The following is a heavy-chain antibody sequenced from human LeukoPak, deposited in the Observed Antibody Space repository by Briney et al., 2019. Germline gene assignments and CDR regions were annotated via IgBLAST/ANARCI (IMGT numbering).Heavy chain of an antibody. CDR3: ARAGALVPAAIHDAFDI. CDR1: GGTFSSYA. V-gene: IGHV1-69*05. D-gene: IGHD2-2*01. J-gene: IGHJ3*02. Sequence: GASVKVSCKASGGTFSSYAISWVRQAPGQGLEWMGGIVPIFGTANYAQKFQGRVTITTDESTSTAYMELSSLRSEDTAVYYCARAGALVPAAIHDAFDIWGQGTMVTVSS. CDR2: IVPIFGTA.